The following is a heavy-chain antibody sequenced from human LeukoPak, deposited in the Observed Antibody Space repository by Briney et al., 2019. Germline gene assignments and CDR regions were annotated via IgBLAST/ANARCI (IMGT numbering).Heavy chain of an antibody. D-gene: IGHD5-24*01. V-gene: IGHV5-51*01. J-gene: IGHJ4*02. Sequence: GESLKISCKGSGYRFTNYHIGWVRQMPGRGLEWMGIIYPADSDTRYRPTFRGQVTISVDKSINTAYLQWSSLKASDTAMYYCTRLISRGSDYNYVDDWGQGTLITVSS. CDR3: TRLISRGSDYNYVDD. CDR1: GYRFTNYH. CDR2: IYPADSDT.